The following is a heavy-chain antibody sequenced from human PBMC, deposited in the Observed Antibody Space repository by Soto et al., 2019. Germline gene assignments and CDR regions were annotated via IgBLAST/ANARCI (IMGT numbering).Heavy chain of an antibody. CDR3: TRDQDNMIVVPLPFDY. V-gene: IGHV3-49*04. J-gene: IGHJ4*02. Sequence: GGSLRLSCTASGFTFGDYAMSWVRQAPGKGLEWVGFIRSKAYGGTTEYAASVKGRFTISRDDSKSIAYLQMNSLKTEDTAVYYCTRDQDNMIVVPLPFDYWGQGTLVTVSS. CDR2: IRSKAYGGTT. CDR1: GFTFGDYA. D-gene: IGHD3-22*01.